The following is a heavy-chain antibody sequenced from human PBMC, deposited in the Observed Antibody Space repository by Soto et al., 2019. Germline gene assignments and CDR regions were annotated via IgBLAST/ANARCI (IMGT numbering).Heavy chain of an antibody. D-gene: IGHD6-6*01. J-gene: IGHJ6*02. CDR1: GDSVSSNSAA. CDR2: TYYRSKWYN. CDR3: ARDLGIAARRAYYYGMDV. Sequence: PSQTLSLTCAISGDSVSSNSAAWNRIRQSPSRGLEWLGRTYYRSKWYNDYAVSVKSRITINPDTSKDQFSLQLNSVTPEDTAVYYCARDLGIAARRAYYYGMDVWGQGTTVTVSS. V-gene: IGHV6-1*01.